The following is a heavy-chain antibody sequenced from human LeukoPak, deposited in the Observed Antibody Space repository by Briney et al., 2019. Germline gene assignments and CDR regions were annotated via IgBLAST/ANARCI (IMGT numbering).Heavy chain of an antibody. J-gene: IGHJ3*01. D-gene: IGHD5-24*01. CDR2: IGTGGHT. CDR3: TRGGLEAPCDV. Sequence: PGGSLRLSCSASGFTFSNYDMHWVRQEKGKGLEWVSSIGTGGHTYYAPSVKGRFTISRENAKNSLYLQMNSLRAGDTAIYYCTRGGLEAPCDVWGQGTMAAVSS. V-gene: IGHV3-13*01. CDR1: GFTFSNYD.